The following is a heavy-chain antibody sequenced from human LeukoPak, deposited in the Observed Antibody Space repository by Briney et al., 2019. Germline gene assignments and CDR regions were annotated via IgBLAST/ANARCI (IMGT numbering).Heavy chain of an antibody. D-gene: IGHD3-22*01. J-gene: IGHJ4*02. V-gene: IGHV4-59*01. CDR1: GGSISSYY. CDR3: ARADSSGYYVGY. Sequence: SETLSLTCTVSGGSISSYYWSWIRQPPGKGLGWIGHIYYSGSTNYNPSLKSRVTISVDTSKNQFSLKLSSVTAADTAVYYCARADSSGYYVGYWGQGTLVTVSS. CDR2: IYYSGST.